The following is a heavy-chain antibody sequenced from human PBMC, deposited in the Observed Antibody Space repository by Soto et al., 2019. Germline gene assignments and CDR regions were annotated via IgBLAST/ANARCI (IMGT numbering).Heavy chain of an antibody. V-gene: IGHV4-30-4*01. Sequence: QVQLQESGPGLVKPSQTLSLTCTVSGGSISRGDYYWSWIRQPPGKGLEWIGYIYSSGSTYYNPSLKSRVTIAVDTSKNQYTLKLSAVTAADTAVYYCARMLAYCGGDCYSGVDYWGQGTLVTVSS. CDR2: IYSSGST. CDR1: GGSISRGDYY. J-gene: IGHJ4*02. CDR3: ARMLAYCGGDCYSGVDY. D-gene: IGHD2-21*02.